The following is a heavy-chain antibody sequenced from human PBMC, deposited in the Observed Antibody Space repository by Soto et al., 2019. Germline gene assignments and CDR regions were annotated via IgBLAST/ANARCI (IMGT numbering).Heavy chain of an antibody. D-gene: IGHD3-16*02. V-gene: IGHV1-46*03. Sequence: ASVKVSCKASGYTFTSYYMHWVRQAPGQGLEWMGIINPSGGSTSYAQKFQGRVTMTRDTSTSTVYMELSSLRSEDTAVYYCARDLRLITFGGVIAYFDYWGQGTLVTVSS. CDR1: GYTFTSYY. CDR2: INPSGGST. J-gene: IGHJ4*02. CDR3: ARDLRLITFGGVIAYFDY.